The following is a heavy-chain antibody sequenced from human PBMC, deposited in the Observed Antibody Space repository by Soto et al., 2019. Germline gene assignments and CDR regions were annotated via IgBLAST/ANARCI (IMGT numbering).Heavy chain of an antibody. D-gene: IGHD2-2*01. Sequence: QVPLVQSGAEVKKPGASVKVSCKASGYTFTGYYMYWVRQAPGQGLEWMGWINPNSGGTNYAQKFQGWVTMTRDTSIRTAYMELSRLRSDDTAVYYCARDGCSSTSCSIWGYYGMDVWGQGTTVTVSS. J-gene: IGHJ6*02. CDR2: INPNSGGT. V-gene: IGHV1-2*04. CDR1: GYTFTGYY. CDR3: ARDGCSSTSCSIWGYYGMDV.